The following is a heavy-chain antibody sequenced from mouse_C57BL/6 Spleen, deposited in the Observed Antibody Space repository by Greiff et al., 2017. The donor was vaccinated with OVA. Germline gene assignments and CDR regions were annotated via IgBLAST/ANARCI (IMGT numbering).Heavy chain of an antibody. CDR1: GYSITSGYY. CDR3: ASLDY. CDR2: ISYDGSN. Sequence: DVQLQESGPGLVKPSQSLSLTCSVTGYSITSGYYWNWIRQFPGNKLEWMGYISYDGSNNYNPSLKNRISITRDTSKNQFFLKLNSVTTEDTATYYCASLDYWGQGTTLTVSS. J-gene: IGHJ2*01. V-gene: IGHV3-6*01.